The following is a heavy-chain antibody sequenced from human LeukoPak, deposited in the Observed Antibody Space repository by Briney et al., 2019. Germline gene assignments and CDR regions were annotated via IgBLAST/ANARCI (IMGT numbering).Heavy chain of an antibody. CDR1: GGTFSSYA. J-gene: IGHJ4*02. Sequence: SVKVSCKAFGGTFSSYAISWVRQAPGQGLEWMGRIIPIFGTANYAQKFQGRVTITTDESTSTAYMELSSLRSEDTAVYYCAVTFGGVVADFPFDYWGQGTLVTVSS. D-gene: IGHD3-16*02. CDR3: AVTFGGVVADFPFDY. CDR2: IIPIFGTA. V-gene: IGHV1-69*05.